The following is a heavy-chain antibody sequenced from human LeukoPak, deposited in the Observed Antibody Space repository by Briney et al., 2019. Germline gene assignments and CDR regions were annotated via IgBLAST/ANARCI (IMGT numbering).Heavy chain of an antibody. D-gene: IGHD6-19*01. CDR2: ISSSGSTI. J-gene: IGHJ4*02. V-gene: IGHV3-48*03. Sequence: GGSLRLSCAASGFSFSSYAMNWVRQAPGKGLEWVSYISSSGSTIYYADSVKGRFTISRDNAKNSLYLQMNSLRAEDTAVYYCARDAGYSSGWHDYWGQGTLVTVSS. CDR1: GFSFSSYA. CDR3: ARDAGYSSGWHDY.